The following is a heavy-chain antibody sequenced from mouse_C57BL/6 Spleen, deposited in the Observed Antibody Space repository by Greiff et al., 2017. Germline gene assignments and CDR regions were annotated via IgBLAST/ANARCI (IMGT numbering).Heavy chain of an antibody. J-gene: IGHJ4*01. V-gene: IGHV1-15*01. CDR1: GYTFTDYE. CDR3: TRKSSHYYAMDY. CDR2: IDPETGGT. Sequence: QVQLKESGAELVRPGASVTLSCKASGYTFTDYEMHWVKQTPVHGLEWIGAIDPETGGTAYNQKFKGKAILSADKSSSTAYMELRSLTSEDSAVYYCTRKSSHYYAMDYWGQGTSVTVSS. D-gene: IGHD1-1*01.